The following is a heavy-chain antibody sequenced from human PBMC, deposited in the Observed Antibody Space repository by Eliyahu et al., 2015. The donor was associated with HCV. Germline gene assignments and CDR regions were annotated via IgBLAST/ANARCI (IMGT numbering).Heavy chain of an antibody. D-gene: IGHD2-2*01. CDR3: AKDGDTSTTPGDYYYYMDF. V-gene: IGHV1-18*01. CDR1: GYTFSRFG. Sequence: QVQLVQSGPEVRKPGASVKVSCQASGYTFSRFGFSWVRQAPGQGLEWMGWISGYSGNTKYAQKLQGRVSMTANTSTTTVYMDLRSLRSDDTAVYFCAKDGDTSTTPGDYYYYMDFWGKRTTVIVSS. CDR2: ISGYSGNT. J-gene: IGHJ6*03.